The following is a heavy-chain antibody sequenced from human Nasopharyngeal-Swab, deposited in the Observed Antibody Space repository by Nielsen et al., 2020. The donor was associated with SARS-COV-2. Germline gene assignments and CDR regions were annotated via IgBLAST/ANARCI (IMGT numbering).Heavy chain of an antibody. V-gene: IGHV4-34*01. CDR1: GGSFSGYY. CDR2: INHSGST. CDR3: ARCIAAAGPAPDY. J-gene: IGHJ4*02. D-gene: IGHD6-13*01. Sequence: SETLSLTCAVYGGSFSGYYWSWIRQPPGKGLEWIGGINHSGSTNYNPSLKSRVTISVDTSKNQFSLKLSSVTAADTAVYYCARCIAAAGPAPDYWGQGTLVTVSS.